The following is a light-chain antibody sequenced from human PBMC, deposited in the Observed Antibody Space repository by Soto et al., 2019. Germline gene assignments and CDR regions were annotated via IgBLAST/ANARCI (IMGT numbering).Light chain of an antibody. CDR1: SSDVGVYNY. J-gene: IGLJ2*01. CDR2: DVS. Sequence: QSALTQPASVSGSPGQSITISCTGSSSDVGVYNYVSWYQQHPGKAPKLIIYDVSNRPSGVSNRFSGSKSGNTASLTISGLQAEDEADYYGSSYTSSSTVVFGGGTKVTVL. V-gene: IGLV2-14*01. CDR3: SSYTSSSTVV.